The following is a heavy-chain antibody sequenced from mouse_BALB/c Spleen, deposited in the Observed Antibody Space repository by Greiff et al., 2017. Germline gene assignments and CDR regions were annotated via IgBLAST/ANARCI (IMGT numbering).Heavy chain of an antibody. Sequence: VQLKESGAELVRPGALVKLSCKASGFNIKDYYMHWVKQRPEQGLEWIGWIDPENGNTIYDPKFQGKASITEDTSSNTAYLQLSSLTSEDTAVYYCASAYPYAMDYWGQGNSVTVTS. CDR2: IDPENGNT. V-gene: IGHV14-1*02. J-gene: IGHJ4*01. D-gene: IGHD3-1*01. CDR3: ASAYPYAMDY. CDR1: GFNIKDYY.